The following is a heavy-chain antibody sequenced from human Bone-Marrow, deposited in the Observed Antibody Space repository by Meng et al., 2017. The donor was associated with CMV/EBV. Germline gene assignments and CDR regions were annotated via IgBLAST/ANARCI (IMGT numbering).Heavy chain of an antibody. J-gene: IGHJ5*02. Sequence: SVKVSCKASGGTFSSYAISWVRQAPGQGLEWMGGIIPIFGTANYAQKFQSRVTITTDEPTSTAYMELSSLRSEDTAVYYCVGVSARSRWFDPWGQGTLVTVSS. V-gene: IGHV1-69*05. CDR1: GGTFSSYA. CDR3: VGVSARSRWFDP. CDR2: IIPIFGTA.